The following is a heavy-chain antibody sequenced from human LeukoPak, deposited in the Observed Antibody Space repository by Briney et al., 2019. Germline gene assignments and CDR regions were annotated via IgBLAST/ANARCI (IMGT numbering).Heavy chain of an antibody. Sequence: GGALRLSCAASGFTFSSYEMNWVRQAPGKGLEWVSYISSSGSTIYYADSVNGRFTISRDNAKNSLYLQMNSLRAEDTAVYYCARGSGSHRASGMDVWGQGTTVTVSS. CDR1: GFTFSSYE. CDR2: ISSSGSTI. D-gene: IGHD1-26*01. J-gene: IGHJ6*02. CDR3: ARGSGSHRASGMDV. V-gene: IGHV3-48*03.